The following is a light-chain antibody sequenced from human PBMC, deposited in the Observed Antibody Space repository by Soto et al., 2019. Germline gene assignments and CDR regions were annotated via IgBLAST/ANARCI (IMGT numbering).Light chain of an antibody. J-gene: IGKJ5*01. Sequence: EIVLTQSPGTLSLSPGARSNLSCRASQSVSNKYLAWYQQKPGKAPRLLIYDTSTRATGIPARFSGSGYGTDLTLTISSLEPEDLAVYYCQQRSNWPVTFGQGTRLEIK. CDR2: DTS. CDR1: QSVSNKY. CDR3: QQRSNWPVT. V-gene: IGKV3D-20*02.